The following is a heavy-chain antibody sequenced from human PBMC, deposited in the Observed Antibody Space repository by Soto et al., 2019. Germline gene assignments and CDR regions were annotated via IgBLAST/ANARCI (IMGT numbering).Heavy chain of an antibody. CDR2: IYYSGST. Sequence: ETLSLTCTVSGGSVSSGSYYWSWIRQPPGKGLEWIGYIYYSGSTNYNPSLKSRVTISVDTSKNQFSLKLSSVTAADTAVYYCARWVSGYDLNWFDPWGQGTLVTVSS. CDR3: ARWVSGYDLNWFDP. J-gene: IGHJ5*02. D-gene: IGHD5-12*01. CDR1: GGSVSSGSYY. V-gene: IGHV4-61*01.